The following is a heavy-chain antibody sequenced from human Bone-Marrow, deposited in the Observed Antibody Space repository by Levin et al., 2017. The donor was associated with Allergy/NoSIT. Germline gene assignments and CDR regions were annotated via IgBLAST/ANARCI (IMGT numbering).Heavy chain of an antibody. Sequence: SVKVSCKASGGTFSSYTISWVRQAPGQGLEWMGRIIPILGIANYAQKFQGRVTITADKSTSTAYMELSSLRSEDTAVYYCARDGTSQSAYCGGDCHSFDYWGQGTLVTVSS. D-gene: IGHD2-21*02. J-gene: IGHJ4*02. CDR2: IIPILGIA. CDR1: GGTFSSYT. V-gene: IGHV1-69*04. CDR3: ARDGTSQSAYCGGDCHSFDY.